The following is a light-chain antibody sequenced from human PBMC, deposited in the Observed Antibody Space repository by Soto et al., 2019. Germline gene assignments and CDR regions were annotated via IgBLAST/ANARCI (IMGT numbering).Light chain of an antibody. CDR3: QQSYSTPPT. CDR2: AAS. J-gene: IGKJ1*01. V-gene: IGKV1-39*01. Sequence: DIPMTQSPSSLSASVGDRVTITCRASQSISTYLNWYHQKPGMAPKLLIYAASSLQSGVPSRFSGSGSGTDFTLTISSLQPDDFATYFCQQSYSTPPTFGQGTKVEI. CDR1: QSISTY.